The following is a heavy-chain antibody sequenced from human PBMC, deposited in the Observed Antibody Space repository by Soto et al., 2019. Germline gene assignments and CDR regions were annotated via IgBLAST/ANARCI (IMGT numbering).Heavy chain of an antibody. V-gene: IGHV1-2*02. Sequence: RASVKVSCKPSGYTFTADYIHWVRQAPGQGLEWMGWINPDSGATDYAQKFQGRVTITADKSTSTAYMELSSLRSEDTAVYYCATNLREAFGYWGQGTLVTVSS. CDR3: ATNLREAFGY. J-gene: IGHJ4*02. CDR2: INPDSGAT. CDR1: GYTFTADY. D-gene: IGHD4-17*01.